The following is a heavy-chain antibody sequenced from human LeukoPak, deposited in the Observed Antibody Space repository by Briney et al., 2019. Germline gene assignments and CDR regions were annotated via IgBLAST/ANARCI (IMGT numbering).Heavy chain of an antibody. D-gene: IGHD3-22*01. Sequence: GGSLRLSCAASGFTVSSNYMSWVRQAPGKGLEWISVIYSDGSTSYADSVKGRFTISRDNSKNTLFLQMNSLRAEDTAVYYCARDAPYYYDSSGYRLSYFDYWGQGTLVTVSS. V-gene: IGHV3-66*01. J-gene: IGHJ4*02. CDR3: ARDAPYYYDSSGYRLSYFDY. CDR2: IYSDGST. CDR1: GFTVSSNY.